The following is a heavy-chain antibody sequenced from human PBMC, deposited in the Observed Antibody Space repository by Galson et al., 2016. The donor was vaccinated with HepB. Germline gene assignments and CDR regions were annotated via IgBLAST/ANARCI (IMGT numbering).Heavy chain of an antibody. CDR1: GFTFRSDE. J-gene: IGHJ4*02. CDR3: ARDMSSGWYWVYFDY. Sequence: SLRLSCAASGFTFRSDEMNWVRQAPGKGLEWVSYISSSGSTIKDADSVKGRFTISRDNAKNSLYLQMNSLRAEDTAVYYCARDMSSGWYWVYFDYWGQGTLVTVSS. V-gene: IGHV3-48*03. D-gene: IGHD6-19*01. CDR2: ISSSGSTI.